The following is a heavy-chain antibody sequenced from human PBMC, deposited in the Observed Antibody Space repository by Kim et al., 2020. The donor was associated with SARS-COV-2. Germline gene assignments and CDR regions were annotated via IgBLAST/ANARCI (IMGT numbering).Heavy chain of an antibody. CDR2: ISYDGSNK. J-gene: IGHJ4*02. V-gene: IGHV3-30-3*01. CDR1: GFTFSSYA. Sequence: GGSLRLSCAASGFTFSSYAMHWVRQAPGKGLEWVAVISYDGSNKYYADSVKGRFTISRDNSKNTLYLQMNSLRAEDTAVYYCARDRDSTVTNTFFDYWGQGTLVTVSS. D-gene: IGHD4-17*01. CDR3: ARDRDSTVTNTFFDY.